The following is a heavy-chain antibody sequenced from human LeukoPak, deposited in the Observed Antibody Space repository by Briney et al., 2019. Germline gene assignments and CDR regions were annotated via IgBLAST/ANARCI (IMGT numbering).Heavy chain of an antibody. Sequence: PSETLSLTCTVSGGSISSGGYYWSWIRQHPGKGLEWIGYIYYSGSTYYNPSLKSRVTISVETSKNQFSLKLSSVTAADTAVYYCARGLGRYSSSWYYFDYWGQGTLVTVSS. CDR2: IYYSGST. J-gene: IGHJ4*02. CDR3: ARGLGRYSSSWYYFDY. V-gene: IGHV4-31*03. CDR1: GGSISSGGYY. D-gene: IGHD6-13*01.